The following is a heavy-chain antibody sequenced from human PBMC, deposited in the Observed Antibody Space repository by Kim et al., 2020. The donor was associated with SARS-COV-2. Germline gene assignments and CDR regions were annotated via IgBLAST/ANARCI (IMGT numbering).Heavy chain of an antibody. CDR1: GGSISSYY. D-gene: IGHD5-18*01. CDR2: IYYSGST. Sequence: SETLSLTCTVSGGSISSYYWSWIRQPPGKGLEWIGYIYYSGSTNYNPSLKSRVTISVDTSKNQFSLKLSSVTAADTAVYYCARVGIQLWELDYWGQGTLVTVSS. V-gene: IGHV4-59*01. CDR3: ARVGIQLWELDY. J-gene: IGHJ4*02.